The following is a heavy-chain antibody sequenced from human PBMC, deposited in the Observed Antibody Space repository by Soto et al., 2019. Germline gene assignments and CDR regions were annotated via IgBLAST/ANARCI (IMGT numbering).Heavy chain of an antibody. CDR3: ARGSYDGSGYYAFDI. D-gene: IGHD3-22*01. CDR2: IIPIFGTA. J-gene: IGHJ3*02. CDR1: GGTFSSYA. V-gene: IGHV1-69*01. Sequence: QVQLVQSGAEVKKPGSSVKVSCKASGGTFSSYAISWVRQAPGQGLEWMGGIIPIFGTANYAQQFQGRVTSTADDSTSTAYRALISLRAAATAVYYCARGSYDGSGYYAFDIRGQGTMGPVSS.